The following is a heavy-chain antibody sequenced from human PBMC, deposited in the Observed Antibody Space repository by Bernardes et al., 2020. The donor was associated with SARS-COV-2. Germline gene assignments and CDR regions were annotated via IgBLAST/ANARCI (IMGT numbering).Heavy chain of an antibody. V-gene: IGHV4-59*01. J-gene: IGHJ6*02. Sequence: SETLSLTCTVSGGSISPYFWSWIRQSPGEGLEWIGHIYYSGNTNYNPSLKSRVTISIDTSKNQFSLKLRSATAADTAVYFCARTPPYDDGKGYSYYYGTDVWGQGTTVTVSS. CDR1: GGSISPYF. CDR2: IYYSGNT. D-gene: IGHD3-3*01. CDR3: ARTPPYDDGKGYSYYYGTDV.